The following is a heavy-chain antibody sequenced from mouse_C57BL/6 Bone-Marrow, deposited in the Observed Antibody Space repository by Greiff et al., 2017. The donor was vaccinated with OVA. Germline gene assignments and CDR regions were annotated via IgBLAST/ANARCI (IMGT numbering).Heavy chain of an antibody. Sequence: EVKVVESGGGLVQPGGSLKLSCAASGFTFSDYGMAWVRQAPRKGPEWVAFISNLAYSIYYADTVTGRFTISRENAKNTLDLEMSSLRSEDTAMYYCARHTGSWFAYWGQGTLVTVSA. V-gene: IGHV5-15*01. D-gene: IGHD4-1*01. J-gene: IGHJ3*01. CDR3: ARHTGSWFAY. CDR1: GFTFSDYG. CDR2: ISNLAYSI.